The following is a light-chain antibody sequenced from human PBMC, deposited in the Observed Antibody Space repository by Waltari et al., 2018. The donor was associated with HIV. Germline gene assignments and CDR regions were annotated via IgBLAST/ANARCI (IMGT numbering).Light chain of an antibody. CDR2: KAS. V-gene: IGKV1-5*03. CDR3: QQYNVYLPWT. CDR1: QSITYW. J-gene: IGKJ1*01. Sequence: IQMTQSPSTLSASVGDSVAITCRASQSITYWVAWYQQKPGKAPRLLIYKASTLKSGVPSRFSGTVAGTEFTLTISSPQPDYSATYYCQQYNVYLPWTFGRGTKVEIK.